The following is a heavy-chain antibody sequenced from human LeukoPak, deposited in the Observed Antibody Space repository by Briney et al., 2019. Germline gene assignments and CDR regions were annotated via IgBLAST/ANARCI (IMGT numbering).Heavy chain of an antibody. Sequence: GASVKVSCKASGYTFTSYDINWVRQAPGQGLEWMGGIIPIFGTANYAQKFQGRVTITADKSTSTAYMELSSLRSEDTAVYYCRITIFRLDIWGQGTMVTVSS. J-gene: IGHJ3*02. CDR2: IIPIFGTA. CDR3: RITIFRLDI. V-gene: IGHV1-69*06. CDR1: GYTFTSYD. D-gene: IGHD3-3*01.